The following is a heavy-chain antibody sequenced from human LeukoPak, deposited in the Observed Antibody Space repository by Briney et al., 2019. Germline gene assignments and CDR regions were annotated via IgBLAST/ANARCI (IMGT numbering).Heavy chain of an antibody. CDR2: VFYSGGT. Sequence: PSETLSLTCTVSGGSITGYYWSWIRQPPGKGLEWIGYVFYSGGTLYNPSVNSRVSISVDTSKNQFSLKLSSVTAADTAVYYCARKPIINNAWYYFDYWGQGTLVTVSS. J-gene: IGHJ4*02. V-gene: IGHV4-59*12. CDR3: ARKPIINNAWYYFDY. D-gene: IGHD1/OR15-1a*01. CDR1: GGSITGYY.